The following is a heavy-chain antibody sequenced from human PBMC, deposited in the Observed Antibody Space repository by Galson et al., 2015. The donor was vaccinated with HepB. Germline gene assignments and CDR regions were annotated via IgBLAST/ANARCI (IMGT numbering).Heavy chain of an antibody. CDR3: ARNGDVNWFDP. CDR1: GNTFMNYA. J-gene: IGHJ5*02. V-gene: IGHV1-3*01. D-gene: IGHD4-17*01. Sequence: SVKVSCKASGNTFMNYAMHWVRQAPGQRLEWMGWTNAGNGNTKYSQKFQGRVTITRDTSASTAYMELSSRKSEDTAVYYCARNGDVNWFDPWGQGTLVTVSS. CDR2: TNAGNGNT.